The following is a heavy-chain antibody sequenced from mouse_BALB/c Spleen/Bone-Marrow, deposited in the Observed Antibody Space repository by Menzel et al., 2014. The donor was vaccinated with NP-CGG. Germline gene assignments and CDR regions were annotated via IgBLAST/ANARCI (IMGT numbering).Heavy chain of an antibody. D-gene: IGHD1-1*01. Sequence: VQLQQSGPELEKPGASVKISCKASGYSFTGCSMNWVKQNNGKSLEWIGNIDPYYGGTTYNQKFKGKATLTVDKSSSTAYMQLKRLTSEDSAVYYCARRGSSWYFDVWGAGTTVTVSS. V-gene: IGHV1-39*01. CDR1: GYSFTGCS. J-gene: IGHJ1*01. CDR2: IDPYYGGT. CDR3: ARRGSSWYFDV.